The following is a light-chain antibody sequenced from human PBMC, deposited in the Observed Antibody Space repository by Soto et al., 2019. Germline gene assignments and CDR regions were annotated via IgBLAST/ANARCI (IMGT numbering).Light chain of an antibody. CDR1: QSVSSTY. V-gene: IGKV3-20*01. CDR2: GAS. Sequence: EIVLTQSPGTLSLSPGERATLSCRVSQSVSSTYLAWYQQKPGQAPRLLIYGASTRATDIPDRFSGSGSGTDFTLTISRLEPEDFAVYYCQKYGSSLPWTFGQGTRVEIK. CDR3: QKYGSSLPWT. J-gene: IGKJ1*01.